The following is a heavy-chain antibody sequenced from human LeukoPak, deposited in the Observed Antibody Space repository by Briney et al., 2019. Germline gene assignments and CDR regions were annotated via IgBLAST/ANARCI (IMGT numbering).Heavy chain of an antibody. V-gene: IGHV1-69*06. CDR2: IIPIFDTP. CDR1: GGTFNNYG. CDR3: ARIGFTTGFDY. Sequence: SVKVSCKGSGGTFNNYGINWVRQAPGQGLEWMGGIIPIFDTPYYAQNVQVTFTITADNSTSTAYMEQTSLRSEDTAMYYCARIGFTTGFDYWGQGTLVTVSS. J-gene: IGHJ4*02. D-gene: IGHD1-1*01.